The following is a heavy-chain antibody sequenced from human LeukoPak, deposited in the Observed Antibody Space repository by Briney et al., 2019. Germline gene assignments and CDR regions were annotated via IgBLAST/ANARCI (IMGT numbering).Heavy chain of an antibody. V-gene: IGHV2-70*11. CDR1: GFSLSTRGMC. J-gene: IGHJ4*02. Sequence: RRSGPALVKPPQTLTLTCTFSGFSLSTRGMCVSWIRQPPGKALEWLARIDWDDDKYYSTSLETRLTISKDTSKNQVVLTMTNMDPVDTATYYCARTTVEMATVNFDYWGQGTLVTVSS. D-gene: IGHD5-24*01. CDR2: IDWDDDK. CDR3: ARTTVEMATVNFDY.